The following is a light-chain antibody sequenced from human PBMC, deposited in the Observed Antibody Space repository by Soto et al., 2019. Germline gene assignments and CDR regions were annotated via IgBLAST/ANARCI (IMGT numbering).Light chain of an antibody. J-gene: IGLJ1*01. CDR3: CSYAGTFTFV. Sequence: QSALTQPRSVSGSPGQSVTISCTGTSSDVGGYNYVSWYQQLPGKAPKLMIYDVTKRPSGVPDRFSGSKSGNTASLTISGLQAEDEAHYYCCSYAGTFTFVFGTGTKVTVL. CDR2: DVT. V-gene: IGLV2-11*01. CDR1: SSDVGGYNY.